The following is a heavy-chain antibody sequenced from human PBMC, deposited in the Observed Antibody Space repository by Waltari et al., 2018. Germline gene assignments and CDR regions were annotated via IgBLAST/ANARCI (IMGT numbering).Heavy chain of an antibody. V-gene: IGHV3-73*02. D-gene: IGHD3-10*01. Sequence: EVQLVESGGGLVQPGGSLKLSCAASGFTFRGSAMHWVRQASGKGLEWVGRIRSKANSDATAYAASVKGRFTISRDDSKNTAYLQMNSLKTEDTAVYYCATSMVIRGDNWFDPWGQGTLVTVSS. CDR1: GFTFRGSA. J-gene: IGHJ5*02. CDR3: ATSMVIRGDNWFDP. CDR2: IRSKANSDAT.